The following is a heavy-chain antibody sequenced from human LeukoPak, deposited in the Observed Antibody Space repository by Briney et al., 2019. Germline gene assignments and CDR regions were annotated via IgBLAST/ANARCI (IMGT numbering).Heavy chain of an antibody. D-gene: IGHD3-3*01. CDR3: TTYDFWSVSYAFDI. CDR1: GFTFSNYA. V-gene: IGHV3-15*01. Sequence: GGSLRLSCAASGFTFSNYAMSWVRQAPGKGLEWVGRIKSKTDGGTTDYAAPVKGRFTISRDDSKNTLYLQMNSLKTEDTAVYYCTTYDFWSVSYAFDIWGQGTMVTVSS. CDR2: IKSKTDGGTT. J-gene: IGHJ3*02.